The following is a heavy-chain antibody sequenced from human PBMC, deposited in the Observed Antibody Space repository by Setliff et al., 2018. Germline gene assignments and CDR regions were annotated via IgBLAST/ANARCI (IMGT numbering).Heavy chain of an antibody. CDR1: GGSISSYY. CDR3: AREQWLDPPGYYYMDV. CDR2: IYIGGSA. J-gene: IGHJ6*03. V-gene: IGHV4-4*07. Sequence: SETLSLTCTVSGGSISSYYWSWIRQPAGKGLEWIGHIYIGGSANYNPSLKSRVTMSIDTSKNQFSLMLSSVTAADTAVYYCAREQWLDPPGYYYMDVWAKGTTVTVSS. D-gene: IGHD6-19*01.